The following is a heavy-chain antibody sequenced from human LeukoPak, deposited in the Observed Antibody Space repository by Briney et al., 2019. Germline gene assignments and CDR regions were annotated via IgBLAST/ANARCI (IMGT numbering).Heavy chain of an antibody. CDR3: ARGETSGNLY. J-gene: IGHJ4*02. CDR2: IYYSGST. Sequence: SETLSLTCTVSGGSISSYYWSWIRQPPGKGLEWIGYIYYSGSTNYNPSLKSRVTISVDTSKNQFSLKLSSVTAADTAVYYCARGETSGNLYWGQGTLVTVSS. D-gene: IGHD1-26*01. CDR1: GGSISSYY. V-gene: IGHV4-59*01.